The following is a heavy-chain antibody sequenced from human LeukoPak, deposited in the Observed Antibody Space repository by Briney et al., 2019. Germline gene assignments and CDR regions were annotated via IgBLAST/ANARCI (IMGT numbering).Heavy chain of an antibody. CDR2: IYPGDSDT. J-gene: IGHJ4*02. CDR3: VRGYCSINTCRRLDY. CDR1: GYSFTSYW. V-gene: IGHV5-51*01. Sequence: GESLKISCKGSGYSFTSYWIAWVRQMPGKGLEWMGIIYPGDSDTRYSPSFQGQVTISADKSITTAYLQWSSLKASDTAMYYCVRGYCSINTCRRLDYWVQATLVTVSS. D-gene: IGHD2-2*01.